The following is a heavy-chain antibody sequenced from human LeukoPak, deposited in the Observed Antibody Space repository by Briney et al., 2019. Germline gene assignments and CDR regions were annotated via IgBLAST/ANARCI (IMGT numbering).Heavy chain of an antibody. D-gene: IGHD3-10*01. CDR3: ASGHYDSGSSYLGLDH. CDR1: GYTFSSCG. CDR2: ISVYNGNT. Sequence: ASVKVSCKASGYTFSSCGISWVRQAPGEGLEGMGWISVYNGNTSYAQRFQGRVTMTTDTSTNTAYMELRSLTSDDTAVYYCASGHYDSGSSYLGLDHWGQGTLVTVSS. J-gene: IGHJ4*02. V-gene: IGHV1-18*04.